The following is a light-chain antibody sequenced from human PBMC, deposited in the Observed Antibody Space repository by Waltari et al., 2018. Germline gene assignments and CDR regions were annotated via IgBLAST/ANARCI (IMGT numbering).Light chain of an antibody. V-gene: IGLV2-14*03. CDR2: DAS. CDR1: SRDVGAYKY. J-gene: IGLJ3*02. Sequence: QSALTQPASVSGSPGQSITISCLGSSRDVGAYKYVSWFHQHPGKAPKLIIYDASTRPSGTSDRFSGSKSGNTASLTISGLQAEDEADYYCSSYTTSRTWVFGGGTKLTVL. CDR3: SSYTTSRTWV.